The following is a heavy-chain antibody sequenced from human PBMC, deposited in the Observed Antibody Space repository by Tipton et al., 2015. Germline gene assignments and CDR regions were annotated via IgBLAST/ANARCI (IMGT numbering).Heavy chain of an antibody. V-gene: IGHV4-4*02. J-gene: IGHJ4*02. CDR1: GDSISSSSW. Sequence: TLSLTCTVSGDSISSSSWWTWVRQPPGKGLEWIGEINHGGSTNYNPSLKSRVTMSVDKSKNQFSLQLNSVTAADTAVYYCTRVEGPGDYIPFESWGQGTLVTVSS. D-gene: IGHD4-17*01. CDR2: INHGGST. CDR3: TRVEGPGDYIPFES.